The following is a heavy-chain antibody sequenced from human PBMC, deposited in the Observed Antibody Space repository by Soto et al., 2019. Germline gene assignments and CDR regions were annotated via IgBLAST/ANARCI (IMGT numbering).Heavy chain of an antibody. CDR3: AANSKPTYDRSGYRWGFDI. CDR2: IVVGSGNT. CDR1: GFTFTSSA. V-gene: IGHV1-58*01. Sequence: GASVKVSCKASGFTFTSSAVQWVRQARGQRLEWIGWIVVGSGNTNYEQKLQERVTITRDMSTSTAYMELSSLRSEDTAVYYCAANSKPTYDRSGYRWGFDIWG. J-gene: IGHJ3*02. D-gene: IGHD3-22*01.